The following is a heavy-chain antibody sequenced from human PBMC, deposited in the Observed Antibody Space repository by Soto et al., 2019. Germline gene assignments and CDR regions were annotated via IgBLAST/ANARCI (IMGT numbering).Heavy chain of an antibody. D-gene: IGHD2-15*01. CDR2: ISGSGGST. V-gene: IGHV3-23*01. J-gene: IGHJ3*02. CDR1: GFTFSSYA. CDR3: AKSYLQEDIVVVVAAIAFDI. Sequence: EVQLLESGGGLVQPGGSLRLSCAASGFTFSSYAMSWVRQAPGKGLEWVSAISGSGGSTYYADSVKGRFTISRDNSKNTLYLQMNSLRAEDTAVYYCAKSYLQEDIVVVVAAIAFDIWGQGTMVTVSS.